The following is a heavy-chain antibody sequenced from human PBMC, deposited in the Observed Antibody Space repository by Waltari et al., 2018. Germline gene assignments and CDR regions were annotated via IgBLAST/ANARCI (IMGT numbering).Heavy chain of an antibody. CDR2: IKEDGSDK. J-gene: IGHJ4*02. CDR3: ARDAMRDGDFDY. V-gene: IGHV3-7*01. Sequence: EVQLLESGGGLVQPGGSLRLSCAASGFTFHNSWMSWVRQAPGKGLEWVANIKEDGSDKHYVESVKGRFTISRDNAKNSLYLQMNSLRAEDTAVYYCARDAMRDGDFDYWGQGALVTVSS. D-gene: IGHD3-3*01. CDR1: GFTFHNSW.